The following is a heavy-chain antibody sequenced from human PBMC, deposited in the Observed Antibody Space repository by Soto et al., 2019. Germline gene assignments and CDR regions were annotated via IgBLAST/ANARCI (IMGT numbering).Heavy chain of an antibody. CDR2: IKHDGSEK. CDR1: GFTFSSYW. CDR3: ARDAGSIAAAGTPQFDY. Sequence: GGSLRLSCAASGFTFSSYWMSWVRQAPGKGLEWVANIKHDGSEKYYVDSVKGRFTISRDNAKNSLYLQMNSLRAEDADVDDCARDAGSIAAAGTPQFDYWGQGTLVTVSS. J-gene: IGHJ4*02. V-gene: IGHV3-7*03. D-gene: IGHD6-13*01.